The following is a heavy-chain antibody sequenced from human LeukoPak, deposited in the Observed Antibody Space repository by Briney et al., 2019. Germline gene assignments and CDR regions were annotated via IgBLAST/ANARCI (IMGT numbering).Heavy chain of an antibody. V-gene: IGHV3-23*01. D-gene: IGHD5-12*01. J-gene: IGHJ6*02. CDR3: AKDGASGYARLNYYYYGMDV. CDR1: GFTFSSYA. Sequence: GGSLRLSCAASGFTFSSYAMSWVRQAPGKGLEWVSAISGSGGSTYYADSVKGRSTISRDNSKNTLYLQMNSLRAEDTAVYYCAKDGASGYARLNYYYYGMDVWGQGTTVTVSS. CDR2: ISGSGGST.